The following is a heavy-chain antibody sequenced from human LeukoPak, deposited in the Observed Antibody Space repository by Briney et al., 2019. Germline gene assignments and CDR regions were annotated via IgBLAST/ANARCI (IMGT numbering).Heavy chain of an antibody. CDR2: IYYSGST. D-gene: IGHD3-9*01. J-gene: IGHJ3*02. CDR1: GGSISTYY. V-gene: IGHV4-59*01. CDR3: ASRLRYFDGLAFDI. Sequence: SETLSLTCTVSGGSISTYYWSWMRQPPGRGLEWIEYIYYSGSTNYNPSLKSRVTISVGTSKNQFSLKLSSVTAGDTAVYYCASRLRYFDGLAFDIWGQGTMVTVSS.